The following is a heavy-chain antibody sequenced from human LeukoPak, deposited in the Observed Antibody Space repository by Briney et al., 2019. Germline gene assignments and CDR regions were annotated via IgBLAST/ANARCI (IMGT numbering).Heavy chain of an antibody. V-gene: IGHV3-9*01. D-gene: IGHD1-26*01. CDR3: AKNSGMGGGAFDI. CDR1: GFTFDDYA. CDR2: ISWNSGSI. Sequence: GGSLRLSCAASGFTFDDYAMHWVRQAPGKGLEWVSGISWNSGSIGYADSVKGRFTISRDNAKNSLYLQMNSLRAEDTAVYYCAKNSGMGGGAFDIWGQGTMVTVSS. J-gene: IGHJ3*02.